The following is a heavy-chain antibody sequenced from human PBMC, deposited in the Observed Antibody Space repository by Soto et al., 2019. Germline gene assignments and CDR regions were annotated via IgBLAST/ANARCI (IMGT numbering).Heavy chain of an antibody. D-gene: IGHD2-2*01. CDR1: DGTFTSYA. CDR2: IIPYHNTL. Sequence: QAQVVQSGAEVRKPGSSVKLSCKASDGTFTSYAIAWVRQAPGQGLEWMGGIIPYHNTLNYAQKFQDRVTITADDSTSPAYMEMSSRRSDDTAVYFCASGASCRYRSLFDSWAQGNGVTVS. V-gene: IGHV1-69*01. J-gene: IGHJ4*02. CDR3: ASGASCRYRSLFDS.